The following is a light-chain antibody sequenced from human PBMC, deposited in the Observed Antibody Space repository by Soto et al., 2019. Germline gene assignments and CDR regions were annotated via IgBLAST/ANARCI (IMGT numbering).Light chain of an antibody. Sequence: EIVMTQSPATLSLSPGERATLSCRASQSVSSKLAWEQQTPGPAPRLLIYAASTRATGPPASFSGSGSGTDFPPSISGLEPEDFAVYSCQQYSSSPTFGRGTKVDI. CDR3: QQYSSSPT. V-gene: IGKV3D-15*01. CDR1: QSVSSK. CDR2: AAS. J-gene: IGKJ4*02.